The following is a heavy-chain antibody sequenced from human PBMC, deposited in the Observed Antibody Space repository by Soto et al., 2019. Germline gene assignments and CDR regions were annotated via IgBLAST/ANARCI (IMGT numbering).Heavy chain of an antibody. J-gene: IGHJ4*02. CDR1: GDTFSSYG. D-gene: IGHD3-9*01. CDR2: ISVYNGNT. CDR3: ARGTTTGYYQIPDYFDF. Sequence: ASVKVSCKASGDTFSSYGITWVRQAPGQGLEWMGWISVYNGNTNYAQNLQGRLTMTTETSTSTAYMELRSLRSDDTAVYYCARGTTTGYYQIPDYFDFWGQGTLVTVSS. V-gene: IGHV1-18*01.